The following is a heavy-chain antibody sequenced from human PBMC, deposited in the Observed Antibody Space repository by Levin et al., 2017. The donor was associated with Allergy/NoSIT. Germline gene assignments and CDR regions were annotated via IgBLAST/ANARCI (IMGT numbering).Heavy chain of an antibody. CDR3: TRDRYRVKVVGSTLHYNYSGLDV. J-gene: IGHJ6*02. CDR1: GFNFAEYG. Sequence: GGSLRLSCSSSGFNFAEYGVNWFRQAPGRGLEWVGFIKSQSYGGTTEYAASVRGRFTISRDDFNSIAYLQMDGLKSEDTAVYFCTRDRYRVKVVGSTLHYNYSGLDVWGQGTTVTVSS. D-gene: IGHD2-15*01. V-gene: IGHV3-49*03. CDR2: IKSQSYGGTT.